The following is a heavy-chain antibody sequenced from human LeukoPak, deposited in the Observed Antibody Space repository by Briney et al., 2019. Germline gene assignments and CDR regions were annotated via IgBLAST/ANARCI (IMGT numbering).Heavy chain of an antibody. CDR1: GFTFSTYG. CDR2: ISTSSSYI. J-gene: IGHJ4*02. D-gene: IGHD6-13*01. V-gene: IGHV3-21*01. Sequence: GGSLRLSCAASGFTFSTYGMNWVRQAPGKGLKWVSSISTSSSYIYYADSVKGRFTISRDNAKNSLYLQMNSLRAEATAVYYCARDGTAIAAAGTVDYWGQGTLVTVSS. CDR3: ARDGTAIAAAGTVDY.